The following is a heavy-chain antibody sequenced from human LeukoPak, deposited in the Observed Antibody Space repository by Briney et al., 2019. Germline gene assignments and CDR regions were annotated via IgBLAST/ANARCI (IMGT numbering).Heavy chain of an antibody. CDR1: GYTFTGYY. CDR2: INPNSGGT. J-gene: IGHJ3*02. CDR3: ARDYDFWSGYFNDAFDI. V-gene: IGHV1-2*02. Sequence: GASVKVSCKASGYTFTGYYMHWVRQAPGQGLEWMGWINPNSGGTNYAQKFQGRVTMTRDTSISTAYMELSRLRSDDTAVYYCARDYDFWSGYFNDAFDIWGQGTMVTVSS. D-gene: IGHD3-3*01.